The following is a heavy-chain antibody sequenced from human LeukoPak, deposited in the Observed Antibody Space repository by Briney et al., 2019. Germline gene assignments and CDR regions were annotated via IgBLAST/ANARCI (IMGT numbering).Heavy chain of an antibody. J-gene: IGHJ4*02. V-gene: IGHV4-4*07. D-gene: IGHD3-3*01. CDR1: GXSISSYY. CDR3: ARHRMDYDFWSGYLGHFDY. Sequence: PSETLSLTCDVSGXSISSYYWSWIRQPAGKGLEWLGRIYPSGSANYNPSLKSRGTMSVDTSKNQFSLRLSSVTAADTAVYYCARHRMDYDFWSGYLGHFDYWGQGTLVTVSS. CDR2: IYPSGSA.